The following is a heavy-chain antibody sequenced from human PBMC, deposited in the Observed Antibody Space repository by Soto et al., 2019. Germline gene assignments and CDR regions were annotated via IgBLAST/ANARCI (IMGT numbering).Heavy chain of an antibody. J-gene: IGHJ1*01. Sequence: GASVNVSCKSSGYTFTGYYIHWVRQAPGQGLECMGWINPNSGGTNYAQKFQGWVTMTRDTSISTAYMELSRLRSDDTAVYYCARTLRLGELSFLYWGQRTLVIFSS. CDR3: ARTLRLGELSFLY. CDR1: GYTFTGYY. CDR2: INPNSGGT. V-gene: IGHV1-2*04. D-gene: IGHD3-16*02.